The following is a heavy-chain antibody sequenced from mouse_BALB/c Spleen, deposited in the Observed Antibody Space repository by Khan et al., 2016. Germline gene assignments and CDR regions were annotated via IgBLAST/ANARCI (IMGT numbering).Heavy chain of an antibody. CDR3: ASARYYGCCVV. J-gene: IGHJ3*01. V-gene: IGHV4-1*02. CDR1: GFAFSRYW. CDR2: INPDSSTI. D-gene: IGHD1-1*01. Sequence: EVKLLESGGGLVQPGGSLKLSCAASGFAFSRYWMSWVRQAPGNGLEWIGEINPDSSTINYTPSLKDKFIISRDNAKNTLYLQMRKVRSEDTVLXNRASARYYGCCVVWGQGSLVTDSA.